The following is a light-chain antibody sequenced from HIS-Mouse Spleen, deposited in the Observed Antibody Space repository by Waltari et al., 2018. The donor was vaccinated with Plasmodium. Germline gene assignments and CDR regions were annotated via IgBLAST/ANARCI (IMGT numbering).Light chain of an antibody. J-gene: IGKJ5*01. V-gene: IGKV3-15*01. CDR1: QSVSSN. CDR3: QQYNNWPRGVT. CDR2: GAS. Sequence: EIVMTQSPATLSVSPGERATLSCRASQSVSSNLAWYQQKPGQAPRLLSYGASTRATGIPARFSGSGSGTEFTLTISSLQSEDFAVYYCQQYNNWPRGVTFGQGTRLEIK.